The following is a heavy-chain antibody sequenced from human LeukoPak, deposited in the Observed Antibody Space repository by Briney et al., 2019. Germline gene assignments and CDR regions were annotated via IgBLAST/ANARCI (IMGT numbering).Heavy chain of an antibody. CDR2: IKIKTEGGTT. CDR3: TTHRDYSSSPTFDY. D-gene: IGHD6-13*01. CDR1: GFIFSDAW. Sequence: GGPLRLSCAASGFIFSDAWMSWFRQAPGKGLEWVGRIKIKTEGGTTDYAAPVQARFTISRDDSKTTLYLQMNSLKTEDTAVYYCTTHRDYSSSPTFDYWGQGTLVTVSS. V-gene: IGHV3-15*01. J-gene: IGHJ4*02.